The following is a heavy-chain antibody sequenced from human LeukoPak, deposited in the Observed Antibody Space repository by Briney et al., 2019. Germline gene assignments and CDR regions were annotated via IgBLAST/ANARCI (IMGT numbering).Heavy chain of an antibody. D-gene: IGHD6-19*01. V-gene: IGHV3-30*18. J-gene: IGHJ4*02. CDR1: GFTFSSYG. Sequence: PGGSLRLSCAASGFTFSSYGMHWVRQAPGKGLEWVAVISYDGSNKYYADPVKGRFTISRDNSKNTLYLQMNSLRAEDTAVYYCAKGDYPSGWNFDYWGQGTLVAVSS. CDR2: ISYDGSNK. CDR3: AKGDYPSGWNFDY.